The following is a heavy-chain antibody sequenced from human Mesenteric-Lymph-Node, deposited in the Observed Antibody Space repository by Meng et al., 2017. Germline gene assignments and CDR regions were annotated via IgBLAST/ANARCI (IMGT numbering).Heavy chain of an antibody. D-gene: IGHD6-13*01. CDR3: ARGIAAAGLTDY. J-gene: IGHJ4*02. Sequence: SETLSLTCAVYGGSFSGYYWSWIRQPPGKGLEWIGEINHSGSTNYNPSLKSRVTISVDTSKNQFSLKLSSVTAADTAVYYCARGIAAAGLTDYWGQGTLVTVSS. CDR2: INHSGST. CDR1: GGSFSGYY. V-gene: IGHV4-34*01.